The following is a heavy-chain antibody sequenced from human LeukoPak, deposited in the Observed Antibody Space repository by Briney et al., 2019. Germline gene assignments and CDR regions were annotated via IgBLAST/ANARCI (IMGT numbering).Heavy chain of an antibody. J-gene: IGHJ6*02. CDR3: VKHSDRWHYSMDV. D-gene: IGHD1-26*01. V-gene: IGHV4-59*08. CDR1: GDSLKYY. Sequence: SETLSLTCTVSGDSLKYYWSWFRQPPGKGLEWIAQIHESGSTAYNPSLKSRVTISRDTSENQISLQLSSVTAADTAVYYCVKHSDRWHYSMDVWGQGTTVTVSS. CDR2: IHESGST.